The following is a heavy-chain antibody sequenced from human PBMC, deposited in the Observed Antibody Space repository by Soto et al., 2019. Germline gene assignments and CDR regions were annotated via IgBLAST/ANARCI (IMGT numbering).Heavy chain of an antibody. CDR1: GGSISSGGYY. CDR3: AREPLD. CDR2: IYYSGIT. Sequence: QVQLQESGPGLVKPSQTLSLTCTVSGGSISSGGYYWTWIRQHPGKGLEWIGYIYYSGITYYNPSPKSRGNISRNPVKDPVPLELSPVACPDTAVYYCAREPLDWGQGTLVTVSS. J-gene: IGHJ4*02. V-gene: IGHV4-31*03.